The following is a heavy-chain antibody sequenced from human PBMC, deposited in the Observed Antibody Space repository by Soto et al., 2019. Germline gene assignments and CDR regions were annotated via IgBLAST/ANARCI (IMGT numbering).Heavy chain of an antibody. CDR1: GGSISSYY. CDR2: IYYSGST. J-gene: IGHJ4*02. V-gene: IGHV4-59*01. Sequence: KPSETLSLTCTVSGGSISSYYWSWIRQPPGKGLEWIGYIYYSGSTNYNPSLKSRVTISVDTSKNQFSLKLSSVTAADTAVYYCARFPFHYDSSGYPLEALDYWGQGTLVTVSS. CDR3: ARFPFHYDSSGYPLEALDY. D-gene: IGHD3-22*01.